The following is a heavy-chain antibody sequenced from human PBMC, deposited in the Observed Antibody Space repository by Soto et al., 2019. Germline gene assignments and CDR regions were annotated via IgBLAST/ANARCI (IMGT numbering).Heavy chain of an antibody. D-gene: IGHD2-15*01. CDR1: GFTFSSYD. CDR2: IGTAGDT. CDR3: ARSPPGGYHYYYGMDV. J-gene: IGHJ6*02. V-gene: IGHV3-13*04. Sequence: PGGSLRLSCAASGFTFSSYDMQWVRQATGKGLEWVSAIGTAGDTYYPGSVKGRFNISRENAKNSLYLQMNSLRDGDTAVSYCARSPPGGYHYYYGMDVWRQGTTVTVSS.